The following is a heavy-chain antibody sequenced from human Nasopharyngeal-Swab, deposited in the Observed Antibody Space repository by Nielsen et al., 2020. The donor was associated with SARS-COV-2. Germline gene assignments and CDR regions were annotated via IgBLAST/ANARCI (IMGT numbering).Heavy chain of an antibody. J-gene: IGHJ4*02. Sequence: GESLKISCAASGFTFSSYWMQWVRQAPGKGLVWVSRINSDGSSTSYADSVKGRFTISRANAKNTLYLQMNSLRAEDTAVYYCARDGRDYYDSSGYYPDYWGQGTLVTVSS. CDR2: INSDGSST. CDR1: GFTFSSYW. CDR3: ARDGRDYYDSSGYYPDY. V-gene: IGHV3-74*01. D-gene: IGHD3-22*01.